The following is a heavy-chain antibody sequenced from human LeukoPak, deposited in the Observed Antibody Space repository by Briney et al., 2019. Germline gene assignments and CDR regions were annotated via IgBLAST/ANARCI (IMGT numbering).Heavy chain of an antibody. D-gene: IGHD6-13*01. Sequence: ASVKVSCKTSGYTFTVYYMHWVRQAPGQGLEWMGWINPNSGATDYAQKFQGRVTMTRDTSISTTYMELSSLRFDDTAVYYCARNSWYEYWGQGTLVTVSS. J-gene: IGHJ4*02. CDR1: GYTFTVYY. CDR3: ARNSWYEY. CDR2: INPNSGAT. V-gene: IGHV1-2*02.